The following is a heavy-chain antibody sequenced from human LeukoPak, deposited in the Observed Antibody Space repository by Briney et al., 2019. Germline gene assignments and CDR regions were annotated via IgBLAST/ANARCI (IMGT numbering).Heavy chain of an antibody. D-gene: IGHD4-17*01. CDR1: GGSISSSSYS. V-gene: IGHV4-39*01. CDR3: ARLDYGDYDAFDI. J-gene: IGHJ3*02. Sequence: SETLSLTCTVSGGSISSSSYSWGWIRQPPGKGLEWIGSIYYSGSTYYNPSLKSRVTISVDTSKNQFSLKLSSVTAADTAVYCCARLDYGDYDAFDIWGQGTMVTVSS. CDR2: IYYSGST.